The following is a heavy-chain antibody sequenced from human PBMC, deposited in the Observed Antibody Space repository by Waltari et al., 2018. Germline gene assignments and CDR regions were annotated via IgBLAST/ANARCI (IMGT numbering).Heavy chain of an antibody. D-gene: IGHD2-2*01. V-gene: IGHV3-7*04. J-gene: IGHJ4*02. CDR1: EFPLIRYW. Sequence: EVQPVESGGGLAQPGGSLRLSCAVSEFPLIRYWMSWVRQAPGKGLEWVANVKQDGSEKYYVDSVKGRFTISRDNAKNSLYLQMNSLRVEDTAVYYCARWQYAFDYWGQGTLVTVSS. CDR3: ARWQYAFDY. CDR2: VKQDGSEK.